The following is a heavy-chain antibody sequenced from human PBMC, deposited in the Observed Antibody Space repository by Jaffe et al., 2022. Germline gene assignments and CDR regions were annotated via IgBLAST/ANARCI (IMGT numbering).Heavy chain of an antibody. D-gene: IGHD3-10*01. V-gene: IGHV3-7*01. CDR2: IKQDGSEK. CDR1: GFTFSSYW. J-gene: IGHJ6*03. CDR3: ARLTVQGARYYYYYMDV. Sequence: EVQLVESGGGLVQPGGSLRLSCAASGFTFSSYWMSWVRQAPGKGLEWVANIKQDGSEKYYVDSVKGRFTISRDNAKNSLYLQMNSLRAEDTAVYYCARLTVQGARYYYYYMDVWGKGTTVTVSS.